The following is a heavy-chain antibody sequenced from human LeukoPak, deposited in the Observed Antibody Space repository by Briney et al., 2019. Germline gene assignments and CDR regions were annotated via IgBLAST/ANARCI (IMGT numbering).Heavy chain of an antibody. CDR1: GYTFTTFA. J-gene: IGHJ4*02. CDR2: INAGNGNT. V-gene: IGHV1-3*01. Sequence: GASVKVSCKPSGYTFTTFAMHWVRQAPGQRLEWMGWINAGNGNTKYSQKFQGRLTITRDTSASTAYVELSSLRSEDTAVYYCARDGHMIRGVMDYWGQGTLVTVSS. CDR3: ARDGHMIRGVMDY. D-gene: IGHD3-10*01.